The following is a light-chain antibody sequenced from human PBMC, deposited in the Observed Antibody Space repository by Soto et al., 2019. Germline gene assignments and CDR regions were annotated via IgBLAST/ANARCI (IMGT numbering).Light chain of an antibody. CDR3: QSYDSSLSGYV. CDR1: SSDVGGNKY. CDR2: KVT. Sequence: QSVLTQPASVSGSPGQSITISCTGTSSDVGGNKYVSWYQQYPGKVPKLLINKVTNRPSGVSYRFSGSKSGTSASLAITGLRAEDEADYYCQSYDSSLSGYVFGTGTKVTVL. V-gene: IGLV2-14*01. J-gene: IGLJ1*01.